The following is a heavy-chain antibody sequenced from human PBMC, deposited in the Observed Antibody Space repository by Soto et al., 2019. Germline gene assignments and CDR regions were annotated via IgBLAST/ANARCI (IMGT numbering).Heavy chain of an antibody. CDR2: ISGSGCST. J-gene: IGHJ6*02. CDR1: VFTLSSYA. D-gene: IGHD2-2*01. V-gene: IGHV3-23*01. CDR3: AKGYCSSSSCEKLNPFRVKYYYNGMDV. Sequence: PRLSCEASVFTLSSYAMIWVLRYPVKGLDWCSAISGSGCSTYYADSVKGRFTISRDSSKNTLYLQMISLRAEDTAVYYCAKGYCSSSSCEKLNPFRVKYYYNGMDVWGQGTTVTVSS.